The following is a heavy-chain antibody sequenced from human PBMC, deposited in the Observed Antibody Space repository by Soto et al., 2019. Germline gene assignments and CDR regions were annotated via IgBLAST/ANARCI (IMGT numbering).Heavy chain of an antibody. Sequence: QVQLVQSGAEVKKPGASVKVSCKASGGTLNKHAITWVRRSPGQGLEWLGGIIPMFGIPNYPQKFQGRVTITADDSTNTSQMELHSLTSDDTAVDYCARGGTSGWLKGAYDVWGQGTMVTVSS. CDR1: GGTLNKHA. D-gene: IGHD6-13*01. J-gene: IGHJ3*01. V-gene: IGHV1-69*01. CDR3: ARGGTSGWLKGAYDV. CDR2: IIPMFGIP.